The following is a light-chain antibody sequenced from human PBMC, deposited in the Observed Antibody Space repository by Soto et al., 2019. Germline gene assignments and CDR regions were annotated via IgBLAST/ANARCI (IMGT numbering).Light chain of an antibody. CDR3: CSYAGSYTYV. V-gene: IGLV2-11*01. J-gene: IGLJ1*01. CDR1: SSDVGGYNF. Sequence: QSVLTQPRSVSGSPGQSVTISCTGTSSDVGGYNFVSWYQQHPSKAPKLMIYDVSKRPSGVPDRFSGSKPGNTASLTISGLQAEDEADYYCCSYAGSYTYVFGTGTKLTVL. CDR2: DVS.